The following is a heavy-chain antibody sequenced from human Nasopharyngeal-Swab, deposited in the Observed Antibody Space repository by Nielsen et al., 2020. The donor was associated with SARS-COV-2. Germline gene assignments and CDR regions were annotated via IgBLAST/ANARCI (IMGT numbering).Heavy chain of an antibody. Sequence: LRLSCTVSGGSMSSGEHYWKWIRQPPGKGLEWIGYIYKSGNTYSNPSLRSRVTISLDTSKNQFFVDLSSVTSADTAVYYCARAKKYTGTWEHIDYWGQGTLVTVSS. D-gene: IGHD6-13*01. CDR3: ARAKKYTGTWEHIDY. CDR1: GGSMSSGEHY. J-gene: IGHJ4*02. V-gene: IGHV4-30-4*01. CDR2: IYKSGNT.